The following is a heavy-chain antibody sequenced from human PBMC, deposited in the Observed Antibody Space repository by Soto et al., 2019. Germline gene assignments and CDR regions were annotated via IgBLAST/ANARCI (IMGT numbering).Heavy chain of an antibody. J-gene: IGHJ3*01. CDR2: IYYSGNT. CDR1: GGSLRNYY. Sequence: QVQLQESGPGLVKPWETLSLTCTVSGGSLRNYYWSWMRQPPGKGLEWIGHIYYSGNTNYNPSLRSRVTMSVDTSKSQFSLTVTSVTAADTAVYYCARQWANDWNGRDFFDFWGQGTMVTVSS. CDR3: ARQWANDWNGRDFFDF. V-gene: IGHV4-59*08. D-gene: IGHD1-1*01.